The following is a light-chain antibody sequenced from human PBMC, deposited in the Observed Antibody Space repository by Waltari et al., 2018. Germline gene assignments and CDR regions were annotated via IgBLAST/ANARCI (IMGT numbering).Light chain of an antibody. Sequence: DIQMPQSPSSLSASVGDRVTITSRASQSIDSYLNWYQQKPGKAPKLLIYAASTLQSGVPSRFSGSGSGTDFTLTISSLQPEDFATYYCQQSDSIPPQFTFGPGTKVDIK. CDR1: QSIDSY. J-gene: IGKJ3*01. CDR3: QQSDSIPPQFT. CDR2: AAS. V-gene: IGKV1-39*01.